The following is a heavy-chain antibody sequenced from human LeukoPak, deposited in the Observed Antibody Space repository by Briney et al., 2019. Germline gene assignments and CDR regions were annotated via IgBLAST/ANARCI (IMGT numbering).Heavy chain of an antibody. V-gene: IGHV4-39*07. CDR3: ARDRGYSGYGKDAFDI. CDR2: IYYSGST. D-gene: IGHD5-12*01. J-gene: IGHJ3*02. CDR1: GGSISSYY. Sequence: SETLSLTCTVSGGSISSYYWSWIRQPPGKGLEWIGSIYYSGSTYYNPSLKSRVTISVDTSKNQFSLKLSSVTAADTAVYYCARDRGYSGYGKDAFDIWGQGTMVTVSS.